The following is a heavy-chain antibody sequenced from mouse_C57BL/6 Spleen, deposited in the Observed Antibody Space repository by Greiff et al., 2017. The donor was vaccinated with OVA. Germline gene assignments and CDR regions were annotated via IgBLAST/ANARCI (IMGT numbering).Heavy chain of an antibody. CDR3: AGVREDYFFY. J-gene: IGHJ2*02. CDR2: INPNNGGT. CDR1: GYTFTDYY. D-gene: IGHD2-14*01. V-gene: IGHV1-26*01. Sequence: EVQLQQSGPELVKPGASVKISCKASGYTFTDYYMNWVKQSHGKSLEWIGDINPNNGGTSYNQKFKGKATLTVDKSSSTAYMELRSLTSEDSAVSFSAGVREDYFFYSGDNAPLS.